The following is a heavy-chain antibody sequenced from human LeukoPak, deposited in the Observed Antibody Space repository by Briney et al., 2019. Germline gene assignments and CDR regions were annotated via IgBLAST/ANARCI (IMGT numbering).Heavy chain of an antibody. Sequence: GGSLRLSCAASGFTFSSYAMHWVRQAPGKGLEGVAVISYDGSNKYYADSVKGRFTISRDNSKNTLYLQMNSLRAEDTAVYYCARVEGNDVGAFDIWGQGTMVTVSS. CDR3: ARVEGNDVGAFDI. D-gene: IGHD1-1*01. CDR2: ISYDGSNK. J-gene: IGHJ3*02. CDR1: GFTFSSYA. V-gene: IGHV3-30-3*01.